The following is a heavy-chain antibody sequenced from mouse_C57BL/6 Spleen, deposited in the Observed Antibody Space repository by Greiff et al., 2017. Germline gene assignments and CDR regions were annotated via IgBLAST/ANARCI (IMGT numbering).Heavy chain of an antibody. J-gene: IGHJ3*01. CDR2: IYPSDSET. V-gene: IGHV1-61*01. CDR3: ARRYYGSSYGCAY. CDR1: GYTFTSYW. Sequence: VQLQQPGAELVRPGSSVKLSCKASGYTFTSYWMDWVKQRPGQGLEWIGNIYPSDSETNYNQKFKDKATLTVDKSSSTAYMQLSSLTSEVSAVDYCARRYYGSSYGCAYWGQGTLVTVSA. D-gene: IGHD1-1*01.